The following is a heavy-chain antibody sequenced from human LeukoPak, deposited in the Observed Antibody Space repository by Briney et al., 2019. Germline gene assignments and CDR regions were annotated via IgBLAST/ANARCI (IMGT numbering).Heavy chain of an antibody. V-gene: IGHV1-18*01. Sequence: ASVKVSCKASGYTFTSYGISWVRQAPGQGLEWMGWISAYNGNTNYAQKFQGRVTMTTDTSTSTAYMELRSLRSDDTAVYYCARGASSSWYVYYYYGMDVWGQGTTVTVSS. CDR1: GYTFTSYG. J-gene: IGHJ6*02. CDR3: ARGASSSWYVYYYYGMDV. CDR2: ISAYNGNT. D-gene: IGHD6-13*01.